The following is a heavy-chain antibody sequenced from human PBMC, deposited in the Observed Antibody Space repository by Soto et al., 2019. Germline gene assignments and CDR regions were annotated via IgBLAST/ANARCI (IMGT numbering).Heavy chain of an antibody. CDR3: ARDACLTATFAWVGTWFDP. J-gene: IGHJ5*02. Sequence: QVQLVQSGAEVKKPGASVSIACKASGYTFTTYFMHWVRQAPGQGLEWIGIINPNGGRTSYAQKCQGRGSMSRDKATSTGYMEMRSLRSEDTAIYYCARDACLTATFAWVGTWFDPCGQGTPVTVYS. CDR2: INPNGGRT. V-gene: IGHV1-46*01. D-gene: IGHD1-1*01. CDR1: GYTFTTYF.